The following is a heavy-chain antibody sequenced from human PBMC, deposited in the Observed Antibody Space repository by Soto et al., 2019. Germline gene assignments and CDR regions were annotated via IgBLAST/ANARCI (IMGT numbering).Heavy chain of an antibody. CDR2: VRSKADGGTT. J-gene: IGHJ4*02. D-gene: IGHD1-7*01. Sequence: PGGSLRLSSAASGFTFANAWVSWVRQAPGKGLEWVGRVRSKADGGTTDYAAPVKGRFTISRDDSENTLYLQMNSLKIDDTAVYYCRRDWDYPVLWGQGTLVTVSS. CDR3: RRDWDYPVL. CDR1: GFTFANAW. V-gene: IGHV3-15*01.